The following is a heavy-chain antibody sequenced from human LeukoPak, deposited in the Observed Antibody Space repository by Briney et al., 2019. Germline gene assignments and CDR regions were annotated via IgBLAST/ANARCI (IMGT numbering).Heavy chain of an antibody. CDR3: ARSSVSSSYTY. CDR1: GFTFSDYG. CDR2: IHDNGGAI. Sequence: GGSLRLSCEASGFTFSDYGMNWVRQSPGKGLEWISYIHDNGGAIYYADSVKGRFAISRDNAKNSLYLQMNSLRAEDTAVYYCARSSVSSSYTYWGQGTLVTVSS. V-gene: IGHV3-48*04. D-gene: IGHD2-15*01. J-gene: IGHJ4*02.